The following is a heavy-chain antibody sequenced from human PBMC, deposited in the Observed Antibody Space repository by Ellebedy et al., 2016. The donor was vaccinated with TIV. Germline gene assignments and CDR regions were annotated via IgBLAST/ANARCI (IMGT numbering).Heavy chain of an antibody. CDR3: ARHGSTIFGETDVFDV. CDR2: IYHRGNT. D-gene: IGHD3-3*01. V-gene: IGHV4-59*08. Sequence: MPSETLSLTCTVSGGSISSYYWSWIRQPPGKGLEWLGNIYHRGNTNYNPSLKSRVTISADTSKNQFSLKLTSVTAADTAVYYCARHGSTIFGETDVFDVWGQGTVVTVSS. J-gene: IGHJ3*01. CDR1: GGSISSYY.